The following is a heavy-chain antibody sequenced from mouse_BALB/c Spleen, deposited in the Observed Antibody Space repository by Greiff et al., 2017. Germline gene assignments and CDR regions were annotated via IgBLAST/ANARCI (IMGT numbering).Heavy chain of an antibody. CDR1: GFTFSDYY. CDR3: ARDQGGNYVGAMDY. CDR2: ISDGGSYT. Sequence: DVHLVESGGGLVKPGGSLKLSCAASGFTFSDYYMYWVRQTPEKRLEWVATISDGGSYTYYPDSVKGRFTISRDNAKNNLYLQMSSLKSEDTAMYYCARDQGGNYVGAMDYWGQGTSVTVSS. D-gene: IGHD2-1*01. J-gene: IGHJ4*01. V-gene: IGHV5-4*02.